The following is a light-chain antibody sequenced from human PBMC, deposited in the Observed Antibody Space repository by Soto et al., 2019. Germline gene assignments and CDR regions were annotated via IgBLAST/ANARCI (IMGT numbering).Light chain of an antibody. Sequence: EIVMTQSPASLSVSPGERVTLSCRAGQGVTTNFAWYQQKSGQSPRLLIYGASSRATGIPDRFSGSGSGTDFTLTIRRLEPEDFAVYYCQQYGSSYPWTFGQGTKVDIK. J-gene: IGKJ1*01. V-gene: IGKV3-20*01. CDR3: QQYGSSYPWT. CDR1: QGVTTN. CDR2: GAS.